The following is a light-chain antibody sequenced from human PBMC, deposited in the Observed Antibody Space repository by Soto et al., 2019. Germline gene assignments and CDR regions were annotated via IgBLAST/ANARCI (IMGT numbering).Light chain of an antibody. CDR2: EVS. Sequence: QSVLTQPASVSGSPGQSITISCTGTNSDVGGYDYVSWYQQHPGKAPKLIIYEVSNRPSGVSNRFSGSKSGNTASLTISGLQAEDEADYHCSSYTSRTTLYVFGTGTKVTVL. J-gene: IGLJ1*01. CDR1: NSDVGGYDY. CDR3: SSYTSRTTLYV. V-gene: IGLV2-14*01.